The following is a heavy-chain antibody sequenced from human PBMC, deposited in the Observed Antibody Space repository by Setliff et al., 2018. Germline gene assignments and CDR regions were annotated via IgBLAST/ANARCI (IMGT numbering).Heavy chain of an antibody. CDR3: ARQYPYYHDSSGYFSPLDDGFDI. D-gene: IGHD3-22*01. V-gene: IGHV5-51*01. Sequence: GESLTLSCKAAGYSFTKYWIGWVRQMPGKGLEWMGIIDPGDSDTRYSPSFQGQVTISADKSISTAYLQWSSLKASDTAMYYCARQYPYYHDSSGYFSPLDDGFDIWGQGTMVTVSS. CDR1: GYSFTKYW. CDR2: IDPGDSDT. J-gene: IGHJ3*02.